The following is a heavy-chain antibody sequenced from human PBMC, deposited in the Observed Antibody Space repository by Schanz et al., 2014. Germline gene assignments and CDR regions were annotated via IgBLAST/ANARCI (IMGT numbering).Heavy chain of an antibody. V-gene: IGHV3-30*18. CDR3: AKDLISGWSGFDY. D-gene: IGHD6-19*01. CDR1: GFNFSNYD. J-gene: IGHJ4*02. Sequence: QVQLVESGGGVVQPGRSLRLSCAASGFNFSNYDIHWVRQAPGKGLEWVALIYYNGTNKYYADSVKGRFTISRDNSQNTLYLLMNSLRAEDTAVYYCAKDLISGWSGFDYWGQGTLVTVSS. CDR2: IYYNGTNK.